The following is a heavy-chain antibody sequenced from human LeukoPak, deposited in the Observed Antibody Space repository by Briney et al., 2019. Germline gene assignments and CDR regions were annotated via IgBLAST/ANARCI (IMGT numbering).Heavy chain of an antibody. CDR1: GDSVSSNSAT. CDR3: ARDRGGGWYFGY. CDR2: TYYRSKWYK. D-gene: IGHD6-19*01. Sequence: SQTLSLTCAISGDSVSSNSATWNWIRQSPSRGLEWLGRTYYRSKWYKYYAVSVKGRITINPDTSKNQFSLQLNSVTPEDTAVSYCARDRGGGWYFGYWGQGTLVTVSS. J-gene: IGHJ4*02. V-gene: IGHV6-1*01.